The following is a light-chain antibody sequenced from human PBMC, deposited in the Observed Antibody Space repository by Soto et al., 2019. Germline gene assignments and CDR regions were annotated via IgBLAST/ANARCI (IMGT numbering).Light chain of an antibody. CDR1: SSDVGGYNY. CDR2: EVT. V-gene: IGLV2-14*01. J-gene: IGLJ3*02. Sequence: QSALTQPASVSGSHGQSITISCTGTSSDVGGYNYVSWYQQHPGKAPKLMIYEVTNRPSGVSNRFSGSKSGNTASLTISGLQAEDEADYYCSSYTSSSLGFGGGTKLTVL. CDR3: SSYTSSSLG.